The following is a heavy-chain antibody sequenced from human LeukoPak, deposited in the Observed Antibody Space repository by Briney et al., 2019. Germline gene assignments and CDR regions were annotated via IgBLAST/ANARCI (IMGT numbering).Heavy chain of an antibody. V-gene: IGHV4-34*01. J-gene: IGHJ6*02. CDR3: ARQYQLPRDYYYYYGMDV. Sequence: SETLSLTCAVYGGSFSGYYWSWIRQPPGKGLEWIGEINHSGSTNYNPSLKSRVTISVDTSKNQFSLKLSSVTAADTAVYYCARQYQLPRDYYYYYGMDVWGQGTTVTVSS. CDR1: GGSFSGYY. CDR2: INHSGST. D-gene: IGHD2-2*01.